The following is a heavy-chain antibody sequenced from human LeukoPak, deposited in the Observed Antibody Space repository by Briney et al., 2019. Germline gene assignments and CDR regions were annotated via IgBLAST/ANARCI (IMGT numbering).Heavy chain of an antibody. CDR3: ARDMARTNHLDY. CDR1: GFTFSSYE. D-gene: IGHD5-24*01. Sequence: GGSLRLSCAASGFTFSSYEMNWVRQAPGKGLEWVSYISSSGSTIYYADSVKGRFTISRDNAKNSLYLQMNSLRAEDTAVYYCARDMARTNHLDYWGQGTLVTVSS. J-gene: IGHJ4*02. V-gene: IGHV3-48*03. CDR2: ISSSGSTI.